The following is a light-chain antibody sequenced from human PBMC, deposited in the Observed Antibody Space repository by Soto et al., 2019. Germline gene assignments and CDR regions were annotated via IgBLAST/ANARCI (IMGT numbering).Light chain of an antibody. V-gene: IGLV1-51*01. CDR3: GSWDSSLSAYV. Sequence: SVLTQPPSVSAAPGQKVTISCSGSSSNIGGNSVSWYQQLPGTAPKLLIYDDNKRPSGIPDRFSGSKSGTSATLGITGFHTGDEADYYCGSWDSSLSAYVFGTGTRSPS. CDR1: SSNIGGNS. CDR2: DDN. J-gene: IGLJ1*01.